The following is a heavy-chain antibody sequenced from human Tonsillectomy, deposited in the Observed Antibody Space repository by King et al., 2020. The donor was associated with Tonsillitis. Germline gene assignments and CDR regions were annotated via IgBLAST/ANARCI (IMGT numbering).Heavy chain of an antibody. V-gene: IGHV4-59*08. D-gene: IGHD2-21*02. CDR1: GGSISTYY. CDR2: IYYSGRS. CDR3: ARHVVTTNAFDI. J-gene: IGHJ3*02. Sequence: QLQESGPGLVKPSETLSLTCTVSGGSISTYYWSWIRQPPGKGLEYIGYIYYSGRSNYNPSLKSRVIISVDTSSNQFSLKLSSVTATDTAVYYCARHVVTTNAFDIWGQGTMVTVSS.